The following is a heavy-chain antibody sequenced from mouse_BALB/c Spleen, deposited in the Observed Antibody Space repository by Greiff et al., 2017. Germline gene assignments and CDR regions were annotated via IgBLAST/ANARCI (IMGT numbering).Heavy chain of an antibody. Sequence: EVQLVESGGGLVQPGGSLRLSCATSGFTFTDYYMSWVRQPPGKALEWVGFIRNKANGYTTEYSASVKGRFTISRDNSQSILYLQMNTLRAEDSATYYCARGAMDYWGQGTSVTVSS. CDR1: GFTFTDYY. CDR2: IRNKANGYTT. J-gene: IGHJ4*01. V-gene: IGHV7-3*02. CDR3: ARGAMDY.